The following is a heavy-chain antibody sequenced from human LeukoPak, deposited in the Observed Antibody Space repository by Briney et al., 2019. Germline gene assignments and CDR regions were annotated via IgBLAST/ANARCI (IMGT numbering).Heavy chain of an antibody. CDR3: AREPYTYYYDSSGYFGN. Sequence: PGGSLRLSCAASGFTFSSYAMSWVRQAPGKGLEWVAVIWYDGSNKYYADSVKGRFTISRDNSKNTLYLQMNSPRAEDTAVYYCAREPYTYYYDSSGYFGNCGQGTLVTVSS. D-gene: IGHD3-22*01. J-gene: IGHJ4*02. CDR1: GFTFSSYA. CDR2: IWYDGSNK. V-gene: IGHV3-33*08.